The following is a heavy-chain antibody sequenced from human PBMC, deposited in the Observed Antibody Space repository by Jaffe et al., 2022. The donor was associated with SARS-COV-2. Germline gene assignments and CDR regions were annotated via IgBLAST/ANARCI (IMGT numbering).Heavy chain of an antibody. CDR3: ARARSFEEYYYYGMDV. V-gene: IGHV4-61*02. Sequence: QVQLQESGPGLVKPSQTLSLTCTVSGGSISSGSYYWSWIRQPAGKGLEWIGRIYTSGSTNYNPSLKSRVTISVDTSKNQFSLKLSSVTAADTAVYYCARARSFEEYYYYGMDVWGQGTTVTVSS. J-gene: IGHJ6*02. CDR2: IYTSGST. CDR1: GGSISSGSYY.